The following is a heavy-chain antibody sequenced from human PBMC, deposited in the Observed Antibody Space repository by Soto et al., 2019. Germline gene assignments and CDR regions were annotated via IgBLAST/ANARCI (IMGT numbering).Heavy chain of an antibody. CDR1: GFTFSSYG. D-gene: IGHD3-3*01. CDR3: AKDLYDFWSGYPPYNWFDP. CDR2: ISYDGSNK. J-gene: IGHJ5*02. Sequence: QVQLVESGGGVVQPGRSLRLSCAASGFTFSSYGMHWVRQAPGQGLEWVAVISYDGSNKYYADSVKGRFTISRDNSKNTLYLQMNSLRAEDTAVYYCAKDLYDFWSGYPPYNWFDPWGQGTLVTVSS. V-gene: IGHV3-30*18.